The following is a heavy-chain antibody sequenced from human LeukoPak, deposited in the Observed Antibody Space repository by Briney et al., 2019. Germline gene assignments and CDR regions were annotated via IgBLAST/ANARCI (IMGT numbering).Heavy chain of an antibody. D-gene: IGHD3-22*01. CDR3: ARDYSSGRGF. V-gene: IGHV3-7*04. Sequence: GGSLILSCAASGFTFSTKWMSWVRQAPGKGLEWVATINQDGSDQYYVASVRGRFTISRDNAKNSLDLQMNSLRAEDTAVYYCARDYSSGRGFWGQGTLVTVSS. CDR1: GFTFSTKW. J-gene: IGHJ4*02. CDR2: INQDGSDQ.